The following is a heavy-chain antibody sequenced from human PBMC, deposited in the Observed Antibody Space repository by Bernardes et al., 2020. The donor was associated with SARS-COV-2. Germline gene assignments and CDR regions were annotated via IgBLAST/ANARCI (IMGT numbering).Heavy chain of an antibody. Sequence: AGVKVSCKASGYTFTSYGISWVRQAPGQGLEWMGWISAYNGNTNYAQKLQGRVTMTTDTSTSTAYMELRSLRSDDTAVYYCARDLGFWSGYYYYGMDVWGQGTTVTVSS. CDR3: ARDLGFWSGYYYYGMDV. J-gene: IGHJ6*02. CDR1: GYTFTSYG. CDR2: ISAYNGNT. D-gene: IGHD3-3*01. V-gene: IGHV1-18*01.